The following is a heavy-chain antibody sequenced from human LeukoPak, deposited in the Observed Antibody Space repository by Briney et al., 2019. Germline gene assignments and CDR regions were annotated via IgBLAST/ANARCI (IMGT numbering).Heavy chain of an antibody. D-gene: IGHD5-18*01. Sequence: ASVKVSCKASGGTFSSYAISWVRQAPGQGLEWMGGIIPIFGTANYAQKFQGRVTITADESTSTAYMELSGLRSEDTAVYYCARFSTGYSYAPIDYWGQGTLVTVSS. CDR3: ARFSTGYSYAPIDY. V-gene: IGHV1-69*01. CDR2: IIPIFGTA. CDR1: GGTFSSYA. J-gene: IGHJ4*02.